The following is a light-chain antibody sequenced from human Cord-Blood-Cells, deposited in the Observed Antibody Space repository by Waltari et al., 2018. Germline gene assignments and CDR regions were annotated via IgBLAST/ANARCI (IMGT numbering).Light chain of an antibody. Sequence: QSALTQPASVSGSPGQSITISCTRTSSDVGGYNYVSWYQQHPGKAPKLMIYDVSNRPSGVSNRFSGSKSGNTASLTISGLQAEDEADYYCSSYTSSSKVFGTGTKVTVL. CDR2: DVS. CDR1: SSDVGGYNY. CDR3: SSYTSSSKV. J-gene: IGLJ1*01. V-gene: IGLV2-14*01.